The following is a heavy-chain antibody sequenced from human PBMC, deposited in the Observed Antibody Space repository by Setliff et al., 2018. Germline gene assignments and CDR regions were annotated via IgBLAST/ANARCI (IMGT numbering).Heavy chain of an antibody. CDR3: ARSLVGATYSVYFDY. J-gene: IGHJ4*02. Sequence: LGESLKISCKVSGYNFTTYWIAWVRRVPGKGLEWLGIIYPADSDSRYSPSFQGQVTMSADKSINTAYLQWSNLKAPDTAIYYCARSLVGATYSVYFDYWGQGALVTVSS. CDR1: GYNFTTYW. D-gene: IGHD1-26*01. V-gene: IGHV5-51*01. CDR2: IYPADSDS.